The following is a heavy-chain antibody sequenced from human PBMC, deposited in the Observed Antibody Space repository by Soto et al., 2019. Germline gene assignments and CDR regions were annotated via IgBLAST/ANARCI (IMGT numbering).Heavy chain of an antibody. CDR1: GFTVSSNY. D-gene: IGHD6-6*01. V-gene: IGHV3-53*01. Sequence: GGSLRLSCAASGFTVSSNYMSWVRQAPGKGLEWVSVIYSGGSTYYADSVKGRFTISRDNSKNTLYLQMNSPRAEDTAVYYCARVMGGGSLSIGGWRYCGMDVWGQGTTVTVSS. CDR3: ARVMGGGSLSIGGWRYCGMDV. J-gene: IGHJ6*02. CDR2: IYSGGST.